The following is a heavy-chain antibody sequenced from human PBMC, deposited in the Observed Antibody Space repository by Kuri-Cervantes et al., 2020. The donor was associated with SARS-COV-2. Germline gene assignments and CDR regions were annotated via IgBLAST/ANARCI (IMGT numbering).Heavy chain of an antibody. CDR1: GFTFSDYY. Sequence: GGSLRLSCAASGFTFSDYYMSWIRQAPGKGLEWVSYISSSGSTIYYADSVKGRFTISRDNAKNSLHLQMNSLRAEDTAVYYCARDLLNYYDSSGYGYWGQGTLVTVSS. D-gene: IGHD3-22*01. V-gene: IGHV3-11*01. J-gene: IGHJ4*02. CDR3: ARDLLNYYDSSGYGY. CDR2: ISSSGSTI.